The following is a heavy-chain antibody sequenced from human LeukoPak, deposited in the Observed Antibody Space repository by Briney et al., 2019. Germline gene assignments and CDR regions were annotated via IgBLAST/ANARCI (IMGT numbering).Heavy chain of an antibody. J-gene: IGHJ5*02. CDR3: ASLDRSEIP. D-gene: IGHD1-26*01. V-gene: IGHV3-64*01. Sequence: AGGSLRLSCVASGCSFDKFGMHWGRQAPGKRLEYVSSVSADESGKYYTKSVRGRFSISRDNSKNTMYLQLGNLRPDDMGIYYCASLDRSEIPWGPGTLVTVSS. CDR1: GCSFDKFG. CDR2: VSADESGK.